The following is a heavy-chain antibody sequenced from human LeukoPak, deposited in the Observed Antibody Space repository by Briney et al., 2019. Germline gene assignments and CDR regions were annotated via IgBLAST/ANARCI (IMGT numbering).Heavy chain of an antibody. Sequence: PGGSLRLSCAASGFTFSNYAMSWVRQAPGKGLEWVSAISGSGGSTYYADSVKGRFTISRDNSKNTLYLQMNSLRAEDTAVYYCAKDVDSSSWYGPFDPWGQGTLVTVSS. V-gene: IGHV3-23*01. CDR2: ISGSGGST. J-gene: IGHJ5*02. CDR3: AKDVDSSSWYGPFDP. D-gene: IGHD6-13*01. CDR1: GFTFSNYA.